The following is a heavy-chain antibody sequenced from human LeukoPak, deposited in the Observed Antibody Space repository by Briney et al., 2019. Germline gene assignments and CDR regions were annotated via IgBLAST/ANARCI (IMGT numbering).Heavy chain of an antibody. CDR3: AREDMGYCSGGSCYRAWFEP. Sequence: PGGSLRLTCAASGFTFSSYEMNWVRQAPGKGLEWVSYISSSGSTIYYADSVKGRFTISRDNAKNSLYLQMSSLRAEDTAVYYCAREDMGYCSGGSCYRAWFEPWGQGTLVTVSS. CDR1: GFTFSSYE. J-gene: IGHJ5*02. CDR2: ISSSGSTI. D-gene: IGHD2-15*01. V-gene: IGHV3-48*03.